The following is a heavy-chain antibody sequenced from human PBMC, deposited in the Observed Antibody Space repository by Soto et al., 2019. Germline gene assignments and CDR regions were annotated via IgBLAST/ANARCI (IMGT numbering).Heavy chain of an antibody. CDR1: GFTFSSYG. CDR2: ISYDGSNK. Sequence: QVQLVESGGGVVQPGRSLRLSCAASGFTFSSYGMHWVRQAPGKGLEWVAVISYDGSNKYYADSVKGRFTISRDNSKNTLNRQRNSLRAEDTAVYYCAKDLERWLHPYSGMDVWGQGTTVTVSS. D-gene: IGHD5-12*01. V-gene: IGHV3-30*18. J-gene: IGHJ6*02. CDR3: AKDLERWLHPYSGMDV.